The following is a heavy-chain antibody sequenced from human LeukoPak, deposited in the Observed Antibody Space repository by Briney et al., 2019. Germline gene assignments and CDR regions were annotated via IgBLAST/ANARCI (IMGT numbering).Heavy chain of an antibody. D-gene: IGHD3-3*01. V-gene: IGHV4-59*08. Sequence: PSETLSLTCTVSGGSISSYYWSWIRQPPGKGLEWIGYIYYRGSTNYNPSLKSRVTISVDTSTNQFSLKLSSVTAADTAVYYCARHGLSNDFWSGYWVLGMDVWGQGTTVTASS. J-gene: IGHJ6*02. CDR1: GGSISSYY. CDR3: ARHGLSNDFWSGYWVLGMDV. CDR2: IYYRGST.